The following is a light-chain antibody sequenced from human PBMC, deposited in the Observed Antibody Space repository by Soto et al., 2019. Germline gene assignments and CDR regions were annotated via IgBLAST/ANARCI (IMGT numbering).Light chain of an antibody. J-gene: IGLJ1*01. Sequence: QSALTQPAFVSGSPGQAITVSCTGTSSDVGGYNYVSWYQQHPGKAPKLMIYEVSNRPSGVSNRFSGSKSGNTASLTISGLQAEDDAYYYCSSYTSSSTYVFGTGTKVTVL. CDR3: SSYTSSSTYV. CDR1: SSDVGGYNY. CDR2: EVS. V-gene: IGLV2-14*01.